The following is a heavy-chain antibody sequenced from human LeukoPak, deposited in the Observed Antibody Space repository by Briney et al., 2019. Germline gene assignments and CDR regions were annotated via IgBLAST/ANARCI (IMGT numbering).Heavy chain of an antibody. CDR2: ISSSSDYI. CDR1: GFMFSTYS. J-gene: IGHJ5*02. V-gene: IGHV3-21*01. Sequence: PGGSLRLSCAASGFMFSTYSMNWVRQAPGKGLEWVSCISSSSDYIFYADSVRGRFTISRDNAKNSLYLQMNSLRAEDTAVYYCARDSHIVVVPAAIRFDPWGQGTLVTVSS. D-gene: IGHD2-2*01. CDR3: ARDSHIVVVPAAIRFDP.